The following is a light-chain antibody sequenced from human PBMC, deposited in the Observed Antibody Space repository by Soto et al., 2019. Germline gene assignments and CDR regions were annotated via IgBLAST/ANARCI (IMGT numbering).Light chain of an antibody. Sequence: SASVGDRVTITCRASQGISNYLAWYQQKPGKVPKLLIYAASTLQLGVPSRFSGSGSGTDFTLTISSLQPEDVATYYCQKHNSAPFTFGPGTKVDIK. CDR1: QGISNY. CDR3: QKHNSAPFT. CDR2: AAS. J-gene: IGKJ3*01. V-gene: IGKV1-27*01.